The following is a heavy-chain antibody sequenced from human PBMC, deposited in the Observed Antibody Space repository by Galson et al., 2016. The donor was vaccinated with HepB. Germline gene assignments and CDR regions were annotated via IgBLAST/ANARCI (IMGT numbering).Heavy chain of an antibody. J-gene: IGHJ4*02. Sequence: SVKVSCKASGYTFPTFGINWLRQAPGQGPEWMAWTSITGNTETAQRFQGRHTMTTDTSATTAYMGLTSLRSDDTAVYYCARDFCTGDGGGETCYHGLAYWGQGTLVTVSS. CDR1: GYTFPTFG. V-gene: IGHV1-18*01. D-gene: IGHD2-21*01. CDR2: TSITGNT. CDR3: ARDFCTGDGGGETCYHGLAY.